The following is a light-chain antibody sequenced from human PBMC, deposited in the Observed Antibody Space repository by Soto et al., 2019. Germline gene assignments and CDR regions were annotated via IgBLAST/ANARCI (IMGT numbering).Light chain of an antibody. CDR1: QSVSSN. CDR2: GAS. V-gene: IGKV3-15*01. J-gene: IGKJ1*01. Sequence: EILMTQSPATLSVSPGERATLTCRASQSVSSNLAWYQQKPGQAPRLLIYGASTRATGIPARFSGSGSGTEFTLTISRLQSEDFEVYYCQQYNNSPRTFGQGTKVDIK. CDR3: QQYNNSPRT.